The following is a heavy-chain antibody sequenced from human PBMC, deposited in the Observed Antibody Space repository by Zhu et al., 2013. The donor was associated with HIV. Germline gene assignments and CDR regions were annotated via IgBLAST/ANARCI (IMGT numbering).Heavy chain of an antibody. D-gene: IGHD6-13*01. J-gene: IGHJ4*02. V-gene: IGHV4-38-2*01. CDR2: IYHSGST. Sequence: QVQLQESGPGLVKPSETLSLTCAVSGYSISSGYYWGWIRQPPGKGLEWIGSIYHSGSTYYNPSLKSRVTISVDTSKNQFSLKLSSVTAADTAVYYCARVHDGSSWSRFIDYWGQGTLVTVSS. CDR1: GYSISSGYY. CDR3: ARVHDGSSWSRFIDY.